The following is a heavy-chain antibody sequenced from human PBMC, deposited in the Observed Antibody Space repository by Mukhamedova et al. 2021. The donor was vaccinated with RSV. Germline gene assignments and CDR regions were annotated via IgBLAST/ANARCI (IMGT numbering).Heavy chain of an antibody. D-gene: IGHD5-18*01. J-gene: IGHJ4*02. CDR2: IYPGDSDT. V-gene: IGHV5-51*01. Sequence: GTIYPGDSDTTYSPSFQGQVTISADKSISTAFLQWSSLKASDTAMYYCARPVETAIDYWGQGTLVTVSS. CDR3: ARPVETAIDY.